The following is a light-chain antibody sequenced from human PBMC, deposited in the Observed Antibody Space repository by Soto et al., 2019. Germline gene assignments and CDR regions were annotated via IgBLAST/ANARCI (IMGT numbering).Light chain of an antibody. CDR3: QQYGSSPAT. V-gene: IGKV3-20*01. CDR1: QSVGNN. J-gene: IGKJ1*01. CDR2: GAS. Sequence: EILMTPSPGTLSVSPGERVTLSCRASQSVGNNLAWHQQKPGQAPRLLSYGASSRATGITDXFSXSRSXTXXTXNITRLEPEDFALYYCQQYGSSPATFGQGTKVDIK.